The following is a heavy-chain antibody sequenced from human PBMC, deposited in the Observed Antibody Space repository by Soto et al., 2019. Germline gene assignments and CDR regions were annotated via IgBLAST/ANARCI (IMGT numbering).Heavy chain of an antibody. D-gene: IGHD5-18*01. J-gene: IGHJ4*02. CDR3: AKDWWRVGYSHGKYFDY. V-gene: IGHV3-23*01. Sequence: PGGSLRLSCAASGFTFSSYAMSWVRQAPGKGLEWVSAISGSGGSTYYADSVKGRFTISRDNSKNTLYLQMNSLRAEDTAVYYCAKDWWRVGYSHGKYFDYWGQGTLVTVSS. CDR2: ISGSGGST. CDR1: GFTFSSYA.